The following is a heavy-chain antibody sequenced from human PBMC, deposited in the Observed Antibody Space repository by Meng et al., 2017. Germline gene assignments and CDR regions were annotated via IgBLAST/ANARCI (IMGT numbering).Heavy chain of an antibody. Sequence: GESLKISCAASGFTFDDYGMSWVRQAPGKGLEWVSGINWNGGSTGYADSVKGRFTISRDNSKNTLYLQMNSLRAEDTAVYYCAKDWDSSGYPDYWGQGTLVTVSS. CDR2: INWNGGST. V-gene: IGHV3-20*04. D-gene: IGHD3-22*01. J-gene: IGHJ4*02. CDR1: GFTFDDYG. CDR3: AKDWDSSGYPDY.